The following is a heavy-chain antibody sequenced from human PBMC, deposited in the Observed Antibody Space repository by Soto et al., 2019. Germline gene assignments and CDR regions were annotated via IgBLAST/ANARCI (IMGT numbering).Heavy chain of an antibody. CDR3: ARDGYSSPDI. J-gene: IGHJ3*02. CDR2: INPDGSST. V-gene: IGHV3-74*01. CDR1: GFTFTSYW. D-gene: IGHD5-12*01. Sequence: PGGSLRLSCGVSGFTFTSYWMHWVRQTPGNGLLWVSRINPDGSSTNYADSVKGRFTISRDNAKDTLYLQMNSLRAEDTAVYFCARDGYSSPDIWGQGTTVTVS.